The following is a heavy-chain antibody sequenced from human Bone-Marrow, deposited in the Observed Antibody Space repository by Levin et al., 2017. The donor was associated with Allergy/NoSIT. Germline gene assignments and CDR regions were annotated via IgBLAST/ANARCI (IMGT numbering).Heavy chain of an antibody. D-gene: IGHD4-17*01. Sequence: GESLKISCEAAGYTFTDHYMHWVRQAPGQGLEWMGWVNCNSGDTHYAQKFQDRVTMTRDTSITTAYIEVSSLIFDDTALYFCARNDYGDYVQNFDYWGQGTLVTVSS. CDR2: VNCNSGDT. V-gene: IGHV1-2*02. CDR3: ARNDYGDYVQNFDY. J-gene: IGHJ4*02. CDR1: GYTFTDHY.